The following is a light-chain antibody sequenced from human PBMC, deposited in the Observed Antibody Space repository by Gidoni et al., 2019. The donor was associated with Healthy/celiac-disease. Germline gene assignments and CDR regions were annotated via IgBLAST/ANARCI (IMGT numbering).Light chain of an antibody. CDR1: SSDVCGYNY. V-gene: IGLV2-14*01. CDR2: EVS. Sequence: QSALTQPASVSGSPGQSLTISCTGTSSDVCGYNYVSWYQQHPGKAPKLMIYEVSNRPSGVSNRFSGSKYGNTASLTISGLQAEDEADYYCSSYTSSSTLVFGGGTKLTVL. J-gene: IGLJ2*01. CDR3: SSYTSSSTLV.